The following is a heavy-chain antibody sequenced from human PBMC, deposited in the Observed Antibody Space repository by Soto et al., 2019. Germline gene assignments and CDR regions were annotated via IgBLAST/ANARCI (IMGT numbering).Heavy chain of an antibody. CDR2: IYPGDSDT. CDR1: GYSFTSYW. CDR3: ARRGYCSSTSCPHYYYMDV. D-gene: IGHD2-2*01. J-gene: IGHJ6*03. V-gene: IGHV5-51*01. Sequence: GESLKISCKGSGYSFTSYWIGWVRQMPGKGLEWMGIIYPGDSDTRYSPSFQGQVTISADKSISTAYLQWSSLKASDTAMYYCARRGYCSSTSCPHYYYMDVWGKGTTVTVSS.